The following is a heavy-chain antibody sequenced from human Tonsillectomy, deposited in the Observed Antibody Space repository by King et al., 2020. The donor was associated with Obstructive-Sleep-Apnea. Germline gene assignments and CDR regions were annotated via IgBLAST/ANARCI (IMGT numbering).Heavy chain of an antibody. CDR1: GFSFEEYA. CDR2: ISWNSGDT. V-gene: IGHV3-9*01. D-gene: IGHD4-17*01. Sequence: VQLVESGGALLQPGRSLRLSCAASGFSFEEYAMHWVRQAPGKGLEWVSGISWNSGDTGYADSVKGRFTISRDNAENSLYLQMNSLRPEDTALYYCVKDPAETYGDYGGGRYHNGMDVWGQGTPVTVSS. J-gene: IGHJ6*02. CDR3: VKDPAETYGDYGGGRYHNGMDV.